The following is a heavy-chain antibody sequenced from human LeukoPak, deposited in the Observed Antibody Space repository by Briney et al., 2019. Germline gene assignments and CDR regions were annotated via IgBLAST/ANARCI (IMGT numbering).Heavy chain of an antibody. Sequence: GGSLRLSCAASGLSVSSNDMSWVRQAPGKGLEWVSFIYSGDGTYYADSEKGRFTISRDNSKNTLYLKMNSLRAEDTAMYYCTKSGPPDPYWGQGTMVTVSS. D-gene: IGHD1-14*01. CDR3: TKSGPPDPY. CDR1: GLSVSSND. J-gene: IGHJ3*01. CDR2: IYSGDGT. V-gene: IGHV3-53*01.